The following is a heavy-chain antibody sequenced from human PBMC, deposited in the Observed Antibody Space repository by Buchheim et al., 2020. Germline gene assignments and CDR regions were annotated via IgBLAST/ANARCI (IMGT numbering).Heavy chain of an antibody. CDR3: TRSMAVAGYSFYYYGMDV. CDR2: ITGGGVTT. CDR1: GFTSINHA. Sequence: EVQLLESGGDLVQPGGSLRLSCAGSGFTSINHALNWVRQAPGKGLEWVSSITGGGVTTYYADSVKGRFTISRDKSRSTLYLQMNSLRAEDTATYFCTRSMAVAGYSFYYYGMDVWGPGTT. V-gene: IGHV3-23*01. J-gene: IGHJ6*02. D-gene: IGHD6-19*01.